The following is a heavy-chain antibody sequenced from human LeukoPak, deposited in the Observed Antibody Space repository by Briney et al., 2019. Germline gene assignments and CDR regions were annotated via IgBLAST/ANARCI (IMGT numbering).Heavy chain of an antibody. CDR1: GFTFSSYE. CDR2: ISSSGRTI. CDR3: ARVAGRHYYYGMDV. J-gene: IGHJ6*02. D-gene: IGHD6-13*01. V-gene: IGHV3-48*03. Sequence: GWSLRLSCAASGFTFSSYEMNWVRQAPGKGLEGVSYISSSGRTIYYADSVNGRFTISRDNAKNALYLQMNSLRTEHTAVYYCARVAGRHYYYGMDVWGQGTTVTVSS.